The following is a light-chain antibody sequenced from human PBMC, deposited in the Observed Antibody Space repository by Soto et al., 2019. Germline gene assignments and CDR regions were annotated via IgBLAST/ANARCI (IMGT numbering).Light chain of an antibody. CDR2: VAS. Sequence: EIVLTQSPGTLSLSPGERATLSCRASQSVSRSFLAWYQQKPGQAPRLLIYVASSRATGIPDRFSGSGSGTDFTLTISRLEPQDFALYYCQQYDSSPLTFGGGTKVEIK. CDR1: QSVSRSF. CDR3: QQYDSSPLT. V-gene: IGKV3-20*01. J-gene: IGKJ4*01.